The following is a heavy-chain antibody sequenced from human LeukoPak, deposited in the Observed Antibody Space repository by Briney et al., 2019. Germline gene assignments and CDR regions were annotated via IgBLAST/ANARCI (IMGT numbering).Heavy chain of an antibody. V-gene: IGHV1-69*04. D-gene: IGHD2-8*02. CDR2: IIPILGIA. Sequence: GASVKVSCKASGGTFSSYAISWVRQAPGQGLEWMGRIIPILGIANYAQKFQGRVTMTRNTSISTAYMELSSLRSEDTAVYYCARASRRATRVVLNWGQGTLVTVSS. CDR1: GGTFSSYA. CDR3: ARASRRATRVVLN. J-gene: IGHJ4*02.